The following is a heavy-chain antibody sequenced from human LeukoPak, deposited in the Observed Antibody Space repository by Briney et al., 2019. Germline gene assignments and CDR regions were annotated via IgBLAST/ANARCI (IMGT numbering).Heavy chain of an antibody. V-gene: IGHV1-18*01. Sequence: GASVKVFCKASGYTFTSYGISWVRQAPGQGLEWMGWISAYNGNTNYAQKLQGRVTMTTDTSTSTAYMELGSLRSDDTAVYYCASSPYYDYVWGSYRFDYWGQGTLVTVSS. D-gene: IGHD3-16*02. CDR1: GYTFTSYG. CDR3: ASSPYYDYVWGSYRFDY. J-gene: IGHJ4*02. CDR2: ISAYNGNT.